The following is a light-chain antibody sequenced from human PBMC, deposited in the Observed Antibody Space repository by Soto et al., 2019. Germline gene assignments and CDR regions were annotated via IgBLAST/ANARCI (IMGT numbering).Light chain of an antibody. CDR1: SSDVGGYNY. CDR3: SSYTGSNTWV. CDR2: EVS. V-gene: IGLV2-14*03. Sequence: QSVLTQSASVSGSPGQSITISCTGTSSDVGGYNYVSWYQQHPGKAPKFIIYEVSNRPSGVSNRFSGSKSGNTASLTISGLQAEDEADYYCSSYTGSNTWVFGGGTKLTVL. J-gene: IGLJ3*02.